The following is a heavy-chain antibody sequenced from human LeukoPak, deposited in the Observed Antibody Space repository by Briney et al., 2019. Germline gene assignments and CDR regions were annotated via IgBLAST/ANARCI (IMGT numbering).Heavy chain of an antibody. Sequence: GGSLRLSCAASGFIFSHYWMTWVRQAPGKGLEWVANINQDGGEKYYVDSVKGRFTISRDNAKNSLYLQMNSLRAEDTAVYYCASISSGWYWDYWGQGTLVTVSS. D-gene: IGHD6-19*01. CDR1: GFIFSHYW. CDR2: INQDGGEK. V-gene: IGHV3-7*01. J-gene: IGHJ4*02. CDR3: ASISSGWYWDY.